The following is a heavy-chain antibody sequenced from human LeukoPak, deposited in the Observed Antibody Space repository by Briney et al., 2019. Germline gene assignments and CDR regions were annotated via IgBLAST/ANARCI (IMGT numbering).Heavy chain of an antibody. CDR3: ARESVGYSYGYFDY. CDR2: IKQDGSEK. Sequence: GGSLRLSCAASGFTSSSYWMSWVRQAPGKGLEWVANIKQDGSEKYYVDSVKGRFTISRDNAKNSLYLQMNSLRAEDTAVYYCARESVGYSYGYFDYWGQGTLVTVSS. J-gene: IGHJ4*02. D-gene: IGHD5-18*01. CDR1: GFTSSSYW. V-gene: IGHV3-7*01.